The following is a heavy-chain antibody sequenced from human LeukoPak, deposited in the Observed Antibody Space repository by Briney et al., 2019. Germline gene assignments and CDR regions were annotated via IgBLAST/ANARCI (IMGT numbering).Heavy chain of an antibody. J-gene: IGHJ4*02. D-gene: IGHD6-19*01. CDR2: IYYSGST. V-gene: IGHV4-61*01. Sequence: RSSETLSLTCTVSGGSVSRDNYYWSWIRQPPGKGLELIGFIYYSGSTSYNPSLKSRVTISVDTSKSQFSLKLSSVIAADTAVYYCARRAYSSGFDYIDYWGQGTLVTVSS. CDR3: ARRAYSSGFDYIDY. CDR1: GGSVSRDNYY.